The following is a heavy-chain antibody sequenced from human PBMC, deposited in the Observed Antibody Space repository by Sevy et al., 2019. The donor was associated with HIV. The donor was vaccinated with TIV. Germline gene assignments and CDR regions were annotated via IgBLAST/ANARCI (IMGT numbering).Heavy chain of an antibody. J-gene: IGHJ4*02. CDR3: VSRSPGLDY. V-gene: IGHV5-51*01. CDR2: IYPGDSDT. Sequence: GESLKISCKVSGYRFTSYWIAWVRQMPGRGLECMGIIYPGDSDTRYSPSFEGQVTFSVDKSISTAYLQWSSLKDSDTAMYYIVSRSPGLDYWGQGTLVTVSS. CDR1: GYRFTSYW.